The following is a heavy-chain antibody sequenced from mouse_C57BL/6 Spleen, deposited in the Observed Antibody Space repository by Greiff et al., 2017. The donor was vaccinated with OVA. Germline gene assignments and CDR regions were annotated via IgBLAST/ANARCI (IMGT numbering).Heavy chain of an antibody. D-gene: IGHD1-1*01. Sequence: QVQLKQPGAELVRPGSSVKLSCKASGYTFTSYWMHWVKQRPIQGLEWIGNIDPSDSETHYNQKFKDKATLTVDKSSSTAYMQLSSLTSEDSAVYYCARGSRSYFDYWGQGTTLTVSS. CDR1: GYTFTSYW. CDR3: ARGSRSYFDY. V-gene: IGHV1-52*01. CDR2: IDPSDSET. J-gene: IGHJ2*01.